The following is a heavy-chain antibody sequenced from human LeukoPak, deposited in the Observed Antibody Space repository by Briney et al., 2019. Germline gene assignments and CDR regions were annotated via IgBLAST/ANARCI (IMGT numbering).Heavy chain of an antibody. CDR2: IIPIFGTA. CDR3: ARGRRGYGGKPLSY. CDR1: GGTFSSYA. D-gene: IGHD4-23*01. J-gene: IGHJ4*02. Sequence: ASVKVSCKASGGTFSSYAISWVRQAPGQGLEWMGGIIPIFGTANYAQKFQGRVTITADKSTSTAYMELSSLRSEDTAVYYCARGRRGYGGKPLSYWGQGTLVTVSS. V-gene: IGHV1-69*06.